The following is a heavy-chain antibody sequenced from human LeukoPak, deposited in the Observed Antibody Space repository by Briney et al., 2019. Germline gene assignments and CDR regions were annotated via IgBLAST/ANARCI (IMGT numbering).Heavy chain of an antibody. Sequence: GGSLRLSCAASGFTFSNYSMHWVRQAPGKGLEWVAVISYDGSYKYYADSVKGRFTISRDNSKNTLYLQMNSLRSDDTAVYYCARGPTDYYDSSAERRGFDYWGQGTLVTVSS. CDR2: ISYDGSYK. J-gene: IGHJ4*02. CDR1: GFTFSNYS. D-gene: IGHD3-22*01. CDR3: ARGPTDYYDSSAERRGFDY. V-gene: IGHV3-30*04.